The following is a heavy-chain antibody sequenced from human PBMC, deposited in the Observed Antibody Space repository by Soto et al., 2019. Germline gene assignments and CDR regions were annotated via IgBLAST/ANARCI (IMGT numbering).Heavy chain of an antibody. CDR3: ARDGTGVSFDI. J-gene: IGHJ3*02. CDR2: ISGDGGST. Sequence: GGSLRLSCAASGLTFSTYAMSWFRQAPGKGLEWVSAISGDGGSTFYADSVKGRFTISRDNSKNTLFLQMNNLRAEDTAIYYCARDGTGVSFDIWGQGTMVTVSS. V-gene: IGHV3-23*01. CDR1: GLTFSTYA. D-gene: IGHD1-26*01.